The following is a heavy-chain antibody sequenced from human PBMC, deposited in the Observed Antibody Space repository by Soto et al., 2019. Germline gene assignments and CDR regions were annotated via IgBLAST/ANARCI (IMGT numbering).Heavy chain of an antibody. CDR2: IIPLFGTA. J-gene: IGHJ4*02. D-gene: IGHD3-22*01. CDR1: GGTFSTYA. Sequence: GASVKVSCKASGGTFSTYAIDWVRQAPGQGLEWMGGIIPLFGTAKYAQNFQGGITITADESTNTAYMELRSLRSQDTAVYYCARGVHYDSSGYYYFYWGQGTLVTVSS. V-gene: IGHV1-69*13. CDR3: ARGVHYDSSGYYYFY.